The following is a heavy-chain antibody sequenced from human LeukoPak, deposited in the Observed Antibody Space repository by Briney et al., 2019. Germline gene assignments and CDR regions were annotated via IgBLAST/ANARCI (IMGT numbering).Heavy chain of an antibody. V-gene: IGHV4-59*12. CDR2: IYHSGST. J-gene: IGHJ3*02. CDR1: GGSISSYY. Sequence: SETLSLTCTVSGGSISSYYWSWIRQPPGKGLEWIGYIYHSGSTYYNPSLKSRVTISVDRSKNQFSLKLSSVTAADTAVYYCARDGYGGNNAFDIWGQGTMVTVSS. CDR3: ARDGYGGNNAFDI. D-gene: IGHD4-23*01.